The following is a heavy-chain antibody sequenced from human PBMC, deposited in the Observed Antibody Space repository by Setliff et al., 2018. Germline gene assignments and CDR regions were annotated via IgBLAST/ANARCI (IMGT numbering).Heavy chain of an antibody. V-gene: IGHV3-48*03. CDR3: ARRLPYFGMDV. Sequence: GGSLRLSCEASGFTFRTYEMIWVRQAPGKGLERVSKTHTDGITIYSDSVRGRFTISRDSAKNSLHLQMTSLSAEDTAVYYCARRLPYFGMDVWGQETTVTVPS. D-gene: IGHD2-15*01. CDR1: GFTFRTYE. CDR2: THTDGITI. J-gene: IGHJ6*02.